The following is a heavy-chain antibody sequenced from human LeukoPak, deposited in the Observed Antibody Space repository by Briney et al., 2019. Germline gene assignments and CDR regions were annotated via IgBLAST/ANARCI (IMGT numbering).Heavy chain of an antibody. V-gene: IGHV1-69*13. CDR3: ARGRMAGTYVFDY. J-gene: IGHJ4*02. Sequence: SVKVSCKASGDTFISYAISWVRQAPGQGLEWMGGIIPIFGTANYAQKFQGRVTITADESTSTAYMELTSLRSEDTAVYYCARGRMAGTYVFDYWGQGTLVTVSS. D-gene: IGHD6-19*01. CDR1: GDTFISYA. CDR2: IIPIFGTA.